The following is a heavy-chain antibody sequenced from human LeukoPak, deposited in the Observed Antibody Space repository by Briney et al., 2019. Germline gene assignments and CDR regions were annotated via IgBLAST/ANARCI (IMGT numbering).Heavy chain of an antibody. J-gene: IGHJ4*02. V-gene: IGHV4-38-2*02. CDR1: GYSISSNYY. Sequence: PSETLSLTCTVSGYSISSNYYWGWIRQPPGKGLEWIGSIYYSGSTYYNPSLKSRVTISVDTSKNQFSLKLSSVTAADTAVYYCARDLYGGNREFDYWGQGTLVTVSS. CDR3: ARDLYGGNREFDY. D-gene: IGHD4-23*01. CDR2: IYYSGST.